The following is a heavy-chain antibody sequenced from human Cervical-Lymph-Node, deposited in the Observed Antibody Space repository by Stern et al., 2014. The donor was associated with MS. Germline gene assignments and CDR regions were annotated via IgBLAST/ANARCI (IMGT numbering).Heavy chain of an antibody. Sequence: QMQLVQSGAEVKTAGSSVKVSCKTPGGTFSSNPVSWVRQAPGKGLEWMGKIVPLFGIINYAQKFQGRVSISAEQSTHTIHMQMTSLRSEDTAVYYCAPLGVGVTVVAWGQGTSVTVS. J-gene: IGHJ4*02. D-gene: IGHD1-26*01. CDR3: APLGVGVTVVA. CDR2: IVPLFGII. V-gene: IGHV1-69*09. CDR1: GGTFSSNP.